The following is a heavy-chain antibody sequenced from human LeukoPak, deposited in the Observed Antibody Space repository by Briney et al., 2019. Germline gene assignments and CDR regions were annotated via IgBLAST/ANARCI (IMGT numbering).Heavy chain of an antibody. J-gene: IGHJ6*02. CDR2: ISYDGSNK. D-gene: IGHD4-11*01. CDR1: GFTFSGSGLTFSGSA. Sequence: PGGSLRLSCAASGFTFSGSGLTFSGSAMHWVRQAPGKGLEWVAVISYDGSNKYYADSVKGRFTISRDNSKITLYLQMNSLRAEDTAVYYCARDWSSKYPYYYGMDVWGQGTTVTVSS. V-gene: IGHV3-30-3*01. CDR3: ARDWSSKYPYYYGMDV.